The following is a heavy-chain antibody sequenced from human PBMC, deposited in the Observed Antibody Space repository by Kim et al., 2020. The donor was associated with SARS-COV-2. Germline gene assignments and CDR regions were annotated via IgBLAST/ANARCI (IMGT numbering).Heavy chain of an antibody. D-gene: IGHD3-3*01. CDR3: ARAHYDFYFDL. CDR2: P. V-gene: IGHV7-4-1*02. J-gene: IGHJ2*01. Sequence: PTYAQGFRGRFVFSLDTSVSTAYLQISSLKAEDTAVYYCARAHYDFYFDLWGRGTLVTVSS.